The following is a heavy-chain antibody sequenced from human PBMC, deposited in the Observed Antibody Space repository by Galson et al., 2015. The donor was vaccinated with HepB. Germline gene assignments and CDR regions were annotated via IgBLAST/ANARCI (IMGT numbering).Heavy chain of an antibody. CDR1: GASITDHY. CDR3: ARWMADHFYYMDV. Sequence: SETLSLTCTVSGASITDHYWTWIRQPPGRGLEWIGYVSQSGGTKFNPSLKGRVTISVDTSRDQFSLRLRSATAADTAVYYCARWMADHFYYMDVWGKGTTVLVSS. CDR2: VSQSGGT. V-gene: IGHV4-59*11. D-gene: IGHD5-24*01. J-gene: IGHJ6*03.